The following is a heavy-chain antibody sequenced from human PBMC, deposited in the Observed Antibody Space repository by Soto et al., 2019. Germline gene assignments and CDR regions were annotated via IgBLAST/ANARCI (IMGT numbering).Heavy chain of an antibody. V-gene: IGHV1-18*01. CDR2: ISAYNGNT. J-gene: IGHJ6*02. Sequence: QVQLVQSGAEVKKPGASVKVSCKASGYTFRNYGINWVRQAPGQGLEWMGWISAYNGNTHYEQKLQGRVTMTTDTSTSTGYVDLRSLRSDDTAVYYCARDAGWDYYDGMDVWGQGTTVTVSS. CDR1: GYTFRNYG. CDR3: ARDAGWDYYDGMDV.